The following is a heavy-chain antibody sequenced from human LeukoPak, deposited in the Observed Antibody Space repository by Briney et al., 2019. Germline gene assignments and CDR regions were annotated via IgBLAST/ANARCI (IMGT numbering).Heavy chain of an antibody. CDR1: GFTVSSNY. J-gene: IGHJ4*02. Sequence: GGSLRLSCAASGFTVSSNYMSWVRQAPGKGLEWVSVIYNGGSTFYADSVKGRFTISRDNSKNTLYLQMNSLRSEDTAVYYCARGPGYCSGGSCYSGYYWGQGTLVTVSS. V-gene: IGHV3-53*05. D-gene: IGHD2-15*01. CDR2: IYNGGST. CDR3: ARGPGYCSGGSCYSGYY.